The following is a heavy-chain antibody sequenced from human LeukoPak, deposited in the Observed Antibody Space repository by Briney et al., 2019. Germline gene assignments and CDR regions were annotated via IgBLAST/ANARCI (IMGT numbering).Heavy chain of an antibody. CDR2: ISGGGSTTYYA. V-gene: IGHV3-23*01. CDR3: AKFYDILTGYFDY. J-gene: IGHJ4*02. D-gene: IGHD3-9*01. Sequence: GGSLRLSCAASGFTFSSSAMTWVRQSPGKGLEWVSAISGGGSTTYYAYYADSVKGRFTISRDDSKNTLYLQMNSLRAEGTAVYYCAKFYDILTGYFDYWGQGTLVTVSS. CDR1: GFTFSSSA.